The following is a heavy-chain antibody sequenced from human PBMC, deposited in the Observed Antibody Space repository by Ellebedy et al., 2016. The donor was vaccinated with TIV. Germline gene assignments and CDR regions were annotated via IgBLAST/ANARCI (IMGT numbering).Heavy chain of an antibody. CDR3: ARRQDSNDYSSAFDI. Sequence: MPSETLSLTCTVSGGSINSSHYYWGWLRQPPGTGLEWIGSISYSGKTYYMPSLKSRITVAVDTSKNHFALWLSSVTAADTAMYYCARRQDSNDYSSAFDIWGQGTMVTVSS. CDR2: ISYSGKT. J-gene: IGHJ3*02. D-gene: IGHD3-22*01. V-gene: IGHV4-39*02. CDR1: GGSINSSHYY.